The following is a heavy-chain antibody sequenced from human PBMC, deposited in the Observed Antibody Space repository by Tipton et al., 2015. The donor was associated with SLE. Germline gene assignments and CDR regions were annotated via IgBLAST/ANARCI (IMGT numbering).Heavy chain of an antibody. Sequence: TLSLTCSVSGASISIDYWSWVRQPPGKGLEWIGNMYYSGSTNYNPSLKSRVTISVDTSKNQFSLKLSSVTAADTAVYYCARGVLGGSYPYWGQGTLVTVSS. CDR1: GASISIDY. CDR3: ARGVLGGSYPY. CDR2: MYYSGST. D-gene: IGHD1-26*01. V-gene: IGHV4-59*12. J-gene: IGHJ4*02.